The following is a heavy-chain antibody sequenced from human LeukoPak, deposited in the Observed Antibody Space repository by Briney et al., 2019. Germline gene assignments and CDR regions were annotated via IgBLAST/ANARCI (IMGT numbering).Heavy chain of an antibody. V-gene: IGHV1-24*01. CDR2: FDPEDGET. CDR3: ATSLMTTVTTWDY. D-gene: IGHD4-17*01. J-gene: IGHJ4*02. Sequence: ASVKVSCKVSGYTLTELSMHWVRQAPGKGLEWMGGFDPEDGETIYAQEFQGRVTMTEDTSTDTAYMELSSLRSEDTAVYYCATSLMTTVTTWDYWGQGTLVTVSS. CDR1: GYTLTELS.